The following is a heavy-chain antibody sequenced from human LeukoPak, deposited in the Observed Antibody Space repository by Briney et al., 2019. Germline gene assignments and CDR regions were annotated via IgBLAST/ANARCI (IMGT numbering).Heavy chain of an antibody. V-gene: IGHV1-18*01. CDR3: ARXXTGTRSFDS. CDR2: ISAYNGYT. Sequence: ASVKVSCKTSGYTFTTHDINWVRQAPGQGLEWMGRISAYNGYTNYGRRFQGRVTMTTDTSTNTAYMELRSLRSDDTAVYYCARXXTGTRSFDSWGQGTLVTVSS. J-gene: IGHJ4*02. CDR1: GYTFTTHD. D-gene: IGHD1/OR15-1a*01.